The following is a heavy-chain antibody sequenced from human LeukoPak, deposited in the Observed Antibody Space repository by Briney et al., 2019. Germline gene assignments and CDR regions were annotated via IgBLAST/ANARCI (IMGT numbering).Heavy chain of an antibody. D-gene: IGHD3-3*01. CDR2: IDPSDSYT. Sequence: GESLKISCKGSGYSFTSYWISWVRQMPGKGLEWMGRIDPSDSYTNYSPSFQGHVTISADKSISTAYLQWSSLRSEDTAVYYCARVEDFWSPPGFDLWGQGTLVTVSS. J-gene: IGHJ5*02. CDR3: ARVEDFWSPPGFDL. V-gene: IGHV5-10-1*01. CDR1: GYSFTSYW.